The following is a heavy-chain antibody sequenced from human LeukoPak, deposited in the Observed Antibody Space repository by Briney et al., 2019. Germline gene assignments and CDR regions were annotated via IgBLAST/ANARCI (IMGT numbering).Heavy chain of an antibody. Sequence: GGSLRLSCAASGFTFSDSYMTWIRQAPGKGLEWVSYISSSGSTIYYADSVKGRFTISRDNAKNSLYLQMNSLRAEDTAVYYCARGKYYYDSSGYYYWGQGTLVTVSS. CDR3: ARGKYYYDSSGYYY. CDR2: ISSSGSTI. J-gene: IGHJ4*02. D-gene: IGHD3-22*01. CDR1: GFTFSDSY. V-gene: IGHV3-11*01.